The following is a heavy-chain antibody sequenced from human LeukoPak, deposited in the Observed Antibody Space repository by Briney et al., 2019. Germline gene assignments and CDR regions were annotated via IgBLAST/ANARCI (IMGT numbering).Heavy chain of an antibody. J-gene: IGHJ4*02. V-gene: IGHV3-53*01. CDR1: GFTVSSNY. CDR2: IYSGGRT. D-gene: IGHD5-24*01. Sequence: GGSLRLXCAASGFTVSSNYMMWVRRAPGKGLEWVSVIYSGGRTYYADSVKGRFTISRDNSKNTLYLQMNSLSPEDTAVYYCAKGVLQVDWGLGTLVTVSS. CDR3: AKGVLQVD.